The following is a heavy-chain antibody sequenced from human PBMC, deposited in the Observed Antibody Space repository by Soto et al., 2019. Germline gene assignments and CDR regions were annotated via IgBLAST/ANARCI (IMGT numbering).Heavy chain of an antibody. J-gene: IGHJ4*02. D-gene: IGHD1-1*01. CDR2: FSASGGDT. CDR1: GFTFSSYA. V-gene: IGHV3-23*01. CDR3: AAGTNSDWYTY. Sequence: GGSLRLSCAASGFTFSSYAMSWVRQTPGKGLEWVSLFSASGGDTYYADSVKGRLTISRDNSKNTLYLQMKSLGAEDTAVYYCAAGTNSDWYTYWGQGTLMTVSS.